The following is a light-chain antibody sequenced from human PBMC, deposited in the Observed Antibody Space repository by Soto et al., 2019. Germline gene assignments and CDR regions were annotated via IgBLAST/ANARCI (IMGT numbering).Light chain of an antibody. CDR3: QQSYSNPIS. CDR2: TAA. J-gene: IGKJ5*01. V-gene: IGKV1-39*01. Sequence: DIRMTQSPSSLSASVGDTATITCRASQSISSHLNWYQQRPGKAPNILIYTAANLQSGVPSRFSGSRSRTDFTLTISSLQPEDFETYYGQQSYSNPISFGQGTRLEI. CDR1: QSISSH.